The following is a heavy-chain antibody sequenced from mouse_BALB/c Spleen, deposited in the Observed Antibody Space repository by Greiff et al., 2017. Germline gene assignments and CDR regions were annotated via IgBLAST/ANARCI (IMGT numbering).Heavy chain of an antibody. V-gene: IGHV6-6*02. J-gene: IGHJ4*01. D-gene: IGHD2-3*01. CDR2: IRLKSNNYAT. CDR1: GFTFSNYW. CDR3: TRWRWLDGGYGMDY. Sequence: DVKLQESGGGLVQPGGSMKLSCVASGFTFSNYWMNWVRQSPEKGLEWVAEIRLKSNNYATHYAESVKGRFTISRDDSKSSVYLQMNNLRAEDTGIYYCTRWRWLDGGYGMDYWGQGTSVTVSS.